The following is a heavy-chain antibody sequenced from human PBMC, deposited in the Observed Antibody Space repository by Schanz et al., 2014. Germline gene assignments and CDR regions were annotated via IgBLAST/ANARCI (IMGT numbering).Heavy chain of an antibody. D-gene: IGHD3-16*01. CDR2: MSGSGSTA. J-gene: IGHJ5*01. CDR1: GFTFSSYG. Sequence: DVQLLESGGGLVQPGESLRLSCAASGFTFSSYGMNWVRQDPGKGLEWVSGMSGSGSTADYADSVKGRFTISRDNSRKTLYLQMNSLRADDTAVYYCAKDLYNYGIFDSWGQGTLXTVSS. CDR3: AKDLYNYGIFDS. V-gene: IGHV3-23*01.